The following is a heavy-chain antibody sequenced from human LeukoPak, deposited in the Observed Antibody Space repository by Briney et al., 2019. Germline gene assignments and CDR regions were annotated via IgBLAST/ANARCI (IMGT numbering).Heavy chain of an antibody. D-gene: IGHD3-22*01. Sequence: GGSLRLSCAASGFTFSSYAMSWVRQAPGKGLEWVSAISGGGGSTYYADSVKGRFTISRDNSKNTLYLQMNSLRAEDTAVYYCAKDLITMIVVVRRAFDIWGQGTMVTVSS. V-gene: IGHV3-23*01. CDR1: GFTFSSYA. CDR2: ISGGGGST. CDR3: AKDLITMIVVVRRAFDI. J-gene: IGHJ3*02.